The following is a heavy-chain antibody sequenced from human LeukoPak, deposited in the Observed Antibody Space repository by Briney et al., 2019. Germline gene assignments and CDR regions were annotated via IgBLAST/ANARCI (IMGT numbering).Heavy chain of an antibody. D-gene: IGHD6-6*01. V-gene: IGHV3-7*01. CDR1: GFTFRKYW. CDR2: IKQDGSEK. J-gene: IGHJ6*03. Sequence: GGSLRLSCAASGFTFRKYWMSWVRQAPGKGLEWVANIKQDGSEKYYVDSVKGRFTISRDNAKNSLYLQMNSLRAEDTAVYYCARVKKYSSSWDYYYYYYMDVWGKGTTVTVSS. CDR3: ARVKKYSSSWDYYYYYYMDV.